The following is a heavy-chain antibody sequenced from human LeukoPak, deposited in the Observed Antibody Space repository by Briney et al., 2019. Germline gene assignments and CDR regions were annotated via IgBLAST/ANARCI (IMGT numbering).Heavy chain of an antibody. CDR3: ARSSVI. CDR1: GFTFSSYA. J-gene: IGHJ3*02. V-gene: IGHV3-33*08. D-gene: IGHD6-6*01. CDR2: IWYDGSYR. Sequence: PGRSLRLSCAASGFTFSSYAMHWVRQAPGKGLEWVAVIWYDGSYRYYADSVKGRFIITRDNSKNTLYLQMNSLRAEDTAVYYCARSSVIWGQGTMVTVSS.